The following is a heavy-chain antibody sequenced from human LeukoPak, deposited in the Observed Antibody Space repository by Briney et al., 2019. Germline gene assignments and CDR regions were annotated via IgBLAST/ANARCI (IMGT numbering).Heavy chain of an antibody. Sequence: GRSLRLSCAASGFTFDDYAMHWVRHAPGKGLEWVSGISWNSGSIGYADSVKGRFTISRDNAKNSLYLQMNSLRAEDTALYYCAKDAYYDSSGVDYWGQGTLVTVSS. CDR1: GFTFDDYA. V-gene: IGHV3-9*01. J-gene: IGHJ4*02. CDR2: ISWNSGSI. D-gene: IGHD3-22*01. CDR3: AKDAYYDSSGVDY.